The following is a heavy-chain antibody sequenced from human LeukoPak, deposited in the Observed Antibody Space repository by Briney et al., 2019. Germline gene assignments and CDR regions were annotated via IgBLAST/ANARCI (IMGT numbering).Heavy chain of an antibody. Sequence: PGGSLRLSCAASGFTFDDYAMHWVRQAPGKGLEWVSLISWDGGSTYYADSVKGRFTISRDNSKNSLYLQMNSLRAEDTALYYCAKGTRSSSSGYSDYWGQGTLVTVSS. CDR3: AKGTRSSSSGYSDY. V-gene: IGHV3-43D*03. CDR2: ISWDGGST. J-gene: IGHJ4*02. D-gene: IGHD6-6*01. CDR1: GFTFDDYA.